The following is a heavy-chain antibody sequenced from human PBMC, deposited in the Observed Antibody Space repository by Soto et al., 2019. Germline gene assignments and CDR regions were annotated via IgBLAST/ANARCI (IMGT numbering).Heavy chain of an antibody. CDR1: GGTMSSYA. Sequence: SVKVSCKAAGGTMSSYAISWVRQAPGQGLEWMGGIIPIFGTANYAQKFQGRVTITADESTSTAYMELSSLRSEDTAVYYCAREGYCSGGSCRDRRLYYYGMDVWGQGTTVTVSS. CDR2: IIPIFGTA. J-gene: IGHJ6*02. V-gene: IGHV1-69*13. CDR3: AREGYCSGGSCRDRRLYYYGMDV. D-gene: IGHD2-15*01.